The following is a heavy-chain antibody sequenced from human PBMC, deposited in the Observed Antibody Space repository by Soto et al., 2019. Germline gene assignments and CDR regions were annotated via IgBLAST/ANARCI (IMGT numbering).Heavy chain of an antibody. CDR3: AKDSASQYDFWSGYYEYYFDY. D-gene: IGHD3-3*01. J-gene: IGHJ4*02. V-gene: IGHV3-23*01. CDR2: ISGSGGST. CDR1: GFTFSSYA. Sequence: GGSLRLSCAASGFTFSSYAMSWVRQAPGKGLEWVSAISGSGGSTYYADSVKGRFTISRDNSKNTLYLQMNSLRAEDTAVYYCAKDSASQYDFWSGYYEYYFDYWGQGTLVTVSS.